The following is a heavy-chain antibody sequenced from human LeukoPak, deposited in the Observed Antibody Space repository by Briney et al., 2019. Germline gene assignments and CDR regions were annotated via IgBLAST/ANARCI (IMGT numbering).Heavy chain of an antibody. V-gene: IGHV4-39*01. J-gene: IGHJ1*01. CDR3: ARGGAARLHFQN. Sequence: SETLSLTCTVSGGSVRSSYYYWGWIRQPPGKGLEWIGSIYDSGSTYYNPSLKSRVTISVDTSKNQFSLKLNSVTAADTAVYYCARGGAARLHFQNWGQGTLVTVSS. D-gene: IGHD6-6*01. CDR2: IYDSGST. CDR1: GGSVRSSYYY.